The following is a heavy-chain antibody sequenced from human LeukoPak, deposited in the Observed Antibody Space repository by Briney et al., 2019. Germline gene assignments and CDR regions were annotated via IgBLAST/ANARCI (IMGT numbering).Heavy chain of an antibody. J-gene: IGHJ4*02. CDR2: IKQDGSEK. D-gene: IGHD3-10*01. CDR3: ARDPISPVLWFGELLSEGFDY. Sequence: PGGSLRLSCAASGFTFSSYWMSWVRQAPGKGLEWVANIKQDGSEKYYVDSVKGRFTISRDNAKNSLYLQMNSLRAEDTAVYYCARDPISPVLWFGELLSEGFDYWGQGTLVTVSS. V-gene: IGHV3-7*04. CDR1: GFTFSSYW.